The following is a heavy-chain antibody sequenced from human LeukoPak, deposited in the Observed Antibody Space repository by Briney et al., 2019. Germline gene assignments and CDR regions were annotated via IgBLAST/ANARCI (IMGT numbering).Heavy chain of an antibody. CDR2: ISSSSSYI. Sequence: GGSLRLSCAASGFTFSDYDMNWVRQAPGKGLEWVSSISSSSSYIYYADSVKGRFTISRDNAKNTLYLQMNSLRAEDTAVYYCARHYDSSGYYYPSLGYWGQGTLVTVSS. J-gene: IGHJ4*02. CDR1: GFTFSDYD. CDR3: ARHYDSSGYYYPSLGY. D-gene: IGHD3-22*01. V-gene: IGHV3-21*01.